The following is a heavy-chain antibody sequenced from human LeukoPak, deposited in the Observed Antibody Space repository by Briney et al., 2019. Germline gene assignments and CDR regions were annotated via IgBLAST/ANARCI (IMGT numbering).Heavy chain of an antibody. CDR2: ITASGDST. CDR3: ARDYPTSGIVTIFDY. D-gene: IGHD1-1*01. V-gene: IGHV3-23*01. J-gene: IGHJ4*02. CDR1: GFTFNKYA. Sequence: GGSLRLSCASSGFTFNKYAMTWVRRAPGKGLEWVSSITASGDSTYCADSVKGRFTISRENSKNTLYLQMSSLRAEDTAVYYCARDYPTSGIVTIFDYWGQGSLVTVSS.